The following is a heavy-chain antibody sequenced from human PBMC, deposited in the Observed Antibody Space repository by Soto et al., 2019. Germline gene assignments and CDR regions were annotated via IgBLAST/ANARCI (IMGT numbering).Heavy chain of an antibody. CDR1: GYTFTSYY. J-gene: IGHJ4*02. CDR2: INPSGGST. Sequence: ASVKVSCKASGYTFTSYYMHWVRQAPGQGLEWMGIINPSGGSTSYAQKFQGRVTMTRDTSTSTVYMELSSLRSEDTAVYYCARSMGSPYYYGSGDYWGQGTLVTVSS. V-gene: IGHV1-46*01. CDR3: ARSMGSPYYYGSGDY. D-gene: IGHD3-10*01.